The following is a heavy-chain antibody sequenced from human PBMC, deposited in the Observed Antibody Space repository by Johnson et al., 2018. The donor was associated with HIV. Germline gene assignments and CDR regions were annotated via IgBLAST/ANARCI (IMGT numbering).Heavy chain of an antibody. Sequence: VQLVESGGGLIQPGGSLRLSCAASGFSFDDYDMSWVRQAPGKGLEWVSGIKWNGDTTSYVDSLKGRFTISRDNAKNSLYLQMNSLRAEDTALYYCARQGGWAFDIWGQGTMVTVSS. D-gene: IGHD3-16*01. V-gene: IGHV3-20*04. CDR3: ARQGGWAFDI. J-gene: IGHJ3*02. CDR2: IKWNGDTT. CDR1: GFSFDDYD.